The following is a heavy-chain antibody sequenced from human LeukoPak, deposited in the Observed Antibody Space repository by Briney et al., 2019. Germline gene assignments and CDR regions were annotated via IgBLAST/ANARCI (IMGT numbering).Heavy chain of an antibody. V-gene: IGHV3-33*08. CDR1: GFTFSSYV. CDR3: ARGLTYYYDSSGEKDDAFDI. Sequence: GGSLRLSCAASGFTFSSYVMHWVRQAPGKGLEWVAVIWYDGSNKYYADSVKGRFTISRDNSKNTLYLQMNSLRAEDTAVYYCARGLTYYYDSSGEKDDAFDIWGQGTMVTVSS. CDR2: IWYDGSNK. J-gene: IGHJ3*02. D-gene: IGHD3-22*01.